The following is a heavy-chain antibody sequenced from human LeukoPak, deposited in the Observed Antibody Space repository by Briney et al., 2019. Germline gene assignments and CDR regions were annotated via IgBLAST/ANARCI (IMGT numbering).Heavy chain of an antibody. J-gene: IGHJ4*02. CDR2: VYFSGST. Sequence: SETLSLTCTFSGGSINNYYWSWIRQPPGKGLEWIGNVYFSGSTTYNPSLKSRVTSSVDTSKNQFSLKVISVTAADTAVYYCARAPTWDRYYFDYWGQETLVTVSS. D-gene: IGHD1-26*01. CDR1: GGSINNYY. CDR3: ARAPTWDRYYFDY. V-gene: IGHV4-59*01.